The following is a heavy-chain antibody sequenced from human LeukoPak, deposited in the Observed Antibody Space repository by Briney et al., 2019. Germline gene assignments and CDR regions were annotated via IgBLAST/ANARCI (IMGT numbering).Heavy chain of an antibody. CDR2: INPNSGGT. J-gene: IGHJ5*02. Sequence: ASVKVSCKASGYTFTGYYMHWVRQAPGQGLEWMGWINPNSGGTNYAQKFQGRVTVTRDTSISTAYMELSRLRSDDTAVYYCARPLLVGVTTVFDPWGQGTLVTVSS. CDR3: ARPLLVGVTTVFDP. D-gene: IGHD4-17*01. V-gene: IGHV1-2*02. CDR1: GYTFTGYY.